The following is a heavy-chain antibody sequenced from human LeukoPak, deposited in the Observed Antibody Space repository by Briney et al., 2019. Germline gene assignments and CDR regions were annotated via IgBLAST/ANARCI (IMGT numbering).Heavy chain of an antibody. Sequence: GGSPRLSCAASGFIFSGYSMNWVRQAPGKGLEWVSYISSSSSTILYADSVKGRFSISRDSAKNSLYLQMNSPRDEDTAVYYCARSRTGNYFDYWGQGTLVTVSS. V-gene: IGHV3-48*02. J-gene: IGHJ4*02. CDR2: ISSSSSTI. CDR3: ARSRTGNYFDY. CDR1: GFIFSGYS.